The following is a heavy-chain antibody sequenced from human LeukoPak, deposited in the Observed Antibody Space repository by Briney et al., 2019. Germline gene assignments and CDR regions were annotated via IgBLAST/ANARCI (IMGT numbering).Heavy chain of an antibody. J-gene: IGHJ4*02. D-gene: IGHD1-7*01. CDR2: INHSGST. V-gene: IGHV4-34*01. Sequence: SETLSLTCAVYGGSFSGYYWSWIRQPPGKGLEWIGGINHSGSTNYNPSLKSRVTISVDTSKNQFSLKLSDVTAADTAVYYCVRDRELNFWGQGILVTVSS. CDR3: VRDRELNF. CDR1: GGSFSGYY.